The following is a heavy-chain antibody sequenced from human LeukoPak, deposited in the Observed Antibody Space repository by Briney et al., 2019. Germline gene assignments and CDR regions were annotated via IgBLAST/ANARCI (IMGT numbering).Heavy chain of an antibody. CDR2: ISYSGST. CDR1: GDSISLYY. CDR3: ARHSICFDP. V-gene: IGHV4-59*08. J-gene: IGHJ5*02. Sequence: SETLSLTCTVSGDSISLYYWSWIRQPPGKGLEWIGYISYSGSTNYNPSLKSRVTISVDTSKNQFSLKLTSVTAADTAVYYCARHSICFDPWGQGTLVTVSS.